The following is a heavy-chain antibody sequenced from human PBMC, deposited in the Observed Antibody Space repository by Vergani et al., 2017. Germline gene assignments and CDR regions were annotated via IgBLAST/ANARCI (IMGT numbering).Heavy chain of an antibody. D-gene: IGHD5-18*01. CDR3: ARRDTAMVTMGFDY. V-gene: IGHV4-34*01. CDR1: GGSFSGYY. CDR2: INHSGST. Sequence: QLQLQESGPGLVKPSETLSLTCAVYGGSFSGYYWSWIRQPPGKGLEWIGEINHSGSTNYNPSLKSRVTISVDTSKNQFSLKLSSVTAADTAVYYCARRDTAMVTMGFDYWGQGTLVTVSS. J-gene: IGHJ4*02.